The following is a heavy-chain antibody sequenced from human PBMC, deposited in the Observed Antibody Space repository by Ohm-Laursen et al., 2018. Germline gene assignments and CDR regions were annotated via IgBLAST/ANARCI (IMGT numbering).Heavy chain of an antibody. CDR3: ATRRYYDGSGAFDI. Sequence: SLRPSCSATGFTFSNYAMTWVRQAPGKALEWVSAISGSGGSTNYADSVKGRFTISRDNSKKTLYLQMTSLRAEDPAIYHCATRRYYDGSGAFDIWGQGTMVTVSA. CDR2: ISGSGGST. V-gene: IGHV3-23*01. D-gene: IGHD3-22*01. CDR1: GFTFSNYA. J-gene: IGHJ3*02.